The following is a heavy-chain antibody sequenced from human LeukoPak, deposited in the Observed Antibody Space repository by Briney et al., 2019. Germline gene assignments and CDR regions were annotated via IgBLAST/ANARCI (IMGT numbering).Heavy chain of an antibody. V-gene: IGHV3-9*01. CDR1: GFTFDDYA. J-gene: IGHJ2*01. CDR3: AKDRRPTVSGGYFDL. D-gene: IGHD3-10*01. Sequence: GGSLRLSCAASGFTFDDYAMHWVRQAPGKGLEWVSGISWNSGHKGYADSVKDRFTISRDNAKNSLYLRMNSLRAEDTALYYCAKDRRPTVSGGYFDLWGRGTLVIVSS. CDR2: ISWNSGHK.